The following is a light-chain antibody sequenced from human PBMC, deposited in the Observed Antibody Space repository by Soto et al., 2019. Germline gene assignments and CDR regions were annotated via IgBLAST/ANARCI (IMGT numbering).Light chain of an antibody. CDR3: SSYTGNTMV. Sequence: QSALTQPASVSGLPGQSITISCTGTSSDTSGYNYVSWYQQHPGKAPKLMIFEVSNRPSGVSNRFSGSRSGNTASLTISGLQAEDEADYYCSSYTGNTMVFGGGTKLTVL. V-gene: IGLV2-14*01. CDR1: SSDTSGYNY. J-gene: IGLJ2*01. CDR2: EVS.